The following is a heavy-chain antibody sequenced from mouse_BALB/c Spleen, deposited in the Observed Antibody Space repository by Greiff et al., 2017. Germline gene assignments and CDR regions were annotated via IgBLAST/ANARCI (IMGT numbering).Heavy chain of an antibody. V-gene: IGHV1S81*02. D-gene: IGHD1-1*01. J-gene: IGHJ4*01. CDR1: GYTFTSYW. Sequence: QVQLQQSGAELVKPGASVKLSCKASGYTFTSYWMHWVKQRPGQGLEWIGEINPSNGRTNYNEKFKSKATLTVDKSSSTAYMQLSSLTSEDSAVYYCARSRDYYGSSYGYAMDYWGQGTSVTVSS. CDR2: INPSNGRT. CDR3: ARSRDYYGSSYGYAMDY.